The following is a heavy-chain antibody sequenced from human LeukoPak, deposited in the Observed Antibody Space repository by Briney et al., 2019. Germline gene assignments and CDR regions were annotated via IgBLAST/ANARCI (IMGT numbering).Heavy chain of an antibody. J-gene: IGHJ4*02. D-gene: IGHD3-10*01. Sequence: GGSLRLSCAVTGFTFDTYWMSWVRQVPGKGLEWVANINQDGTEKYYVDSVKGRFTISRDYAKNSLYLQMNSLRVEDTAVYYCAKVAKYYYGPETYYFFEQWGQGTPVTASS. CDR3: AKVAKYYYGPETYYFFEQ. V-gene: IGHV3-7*01. CDR2: INQDGTEK. CDR1: GFTFDTYW.